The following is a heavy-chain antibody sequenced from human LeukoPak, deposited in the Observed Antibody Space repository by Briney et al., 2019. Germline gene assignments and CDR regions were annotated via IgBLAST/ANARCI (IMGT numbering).Heavy chain of an antibody. CDR3: AGRVAFDP. CDR1: GLTFSTYV. J-gene: IGHJ5*02. V-gene: IGHV3-23*01. Sequence: GGSLRLSCAASGLTFSTYVMSWVRQAPGKGLEWVSSISGGGGTIFCTDSVKGRFSISRDNFKNTLYLQMNSLRAEDTAVYYCAGRVAFDPWGQGTLVTVSS. CDR2: ISGGGGTI.